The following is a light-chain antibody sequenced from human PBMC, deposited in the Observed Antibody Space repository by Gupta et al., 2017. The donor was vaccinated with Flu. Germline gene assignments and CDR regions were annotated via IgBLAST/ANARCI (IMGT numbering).Light chain of an antibody. CDR3: QQYNNWPT. V-gene: IGKV3-15*01. Sequence: EKVMPQSPDVLSVSPGERVTLSCRASQTVGKYLAWYQQRPGQAPRLLIYDASTRATGVPARFSGSGSGTEYTLTISSLQSEDFAVYYCQQYNNWPTFGQGTRVEI. CDR1: QTVGKY. CDR2: DAS. J-gene: IGKJ1*01.